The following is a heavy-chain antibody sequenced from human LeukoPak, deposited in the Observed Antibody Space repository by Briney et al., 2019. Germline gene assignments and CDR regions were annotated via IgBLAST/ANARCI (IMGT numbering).Heavy chain of an antibody. CDR2: ISARSTII. D-gene: IGHD1-1*01. V-gene: IGHV3-48*04. J-gene: IGHJ6*02. CDR1: GLTLSDYS. Sequence: GGSLRLSCAASGLTLSDYSMTWVRQAPGKGLEWVSYISARSTIIYYADSVKGRFTISRDNAKNSLYLQMNSLRAEDTAVYYCARAAVQRDYYYYGMDVWGQGTTVTVSS. CDR3: ARAAVQRDYYYYGMDV.